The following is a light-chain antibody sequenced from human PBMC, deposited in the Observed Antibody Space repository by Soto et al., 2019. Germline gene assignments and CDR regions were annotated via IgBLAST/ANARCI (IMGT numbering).Light chain of an antibody. CDR1: QSVTSSY. V-gene: IGKV3-20*01. J-gene: IGKJ2*01. CDR3: QHFDSSSYT. Sequence: EVVLTQSPGTLSLSPGQRATLSCRASQSVTSSYLAWYQQKPGQAPRLLIYGASIRATGIPDRFSGSGSGADFTLTISRLVPEDFALFYCQHFDSSSYTFGQGTKLEI. CDR2: GAS.